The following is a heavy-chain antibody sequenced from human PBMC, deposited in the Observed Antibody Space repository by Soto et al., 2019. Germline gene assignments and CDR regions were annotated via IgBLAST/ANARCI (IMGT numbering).Heavy chain of an antibody. CDR3: IAAASLLYYGMDV. CDR1: GFTFSNAW. Sequence: GGSLRLSCAASGFTFSNAWMNWVRQAPGKGLEWVGRIKSKTDGGTTDYAAPVKGRFTISRDDSKNTLYLQMNSLKTEDTAVYYCIAAASLLYYGMDVWGQGTTVTVSS. J-gene: IGHJ6*02. D-gene: IGHD1-26*01. V-gene: IGHV3-15*07. CDR2: IKSKTDGGTT.